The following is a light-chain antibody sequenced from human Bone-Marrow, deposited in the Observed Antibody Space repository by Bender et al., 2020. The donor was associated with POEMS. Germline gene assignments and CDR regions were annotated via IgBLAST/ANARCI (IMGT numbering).Light chain of an antibody. CDR2: QDN. V-gene: IGLV3-1*01. CDR1: KLDDRY. J-gene: IGLJ2*01. CDR3: QAWDSRTDVI. Sequence: SYGLTQPPSVSVSPGHTANITCSGDKLDDRYAYWYQQRPGQSPVLVIYQDNKRPSGIPERFSGSNSGNTATLTISGTRCMDEADYFCQAWDSRTDVIFGGGTKLTVL.